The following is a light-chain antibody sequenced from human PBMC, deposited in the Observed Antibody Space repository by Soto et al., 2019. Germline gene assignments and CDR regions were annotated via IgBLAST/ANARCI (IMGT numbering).Light chain of an antibody. J-gene: IGKJ5*01. V-gene: IGKV1-17*01. Sequence: HMTQSPSSLSSSVGDRVTITCRASQGFRNDLCWYHQKLGKAPKRLLYAAFSLQSGVQSRFSGSGSGTEFTRTISSLQTEDFATYYSREHNSYPSTFGQGTGLAIK. CDR3: REHNSYPST. CDR1: QGFRND. CDR2: AAF.